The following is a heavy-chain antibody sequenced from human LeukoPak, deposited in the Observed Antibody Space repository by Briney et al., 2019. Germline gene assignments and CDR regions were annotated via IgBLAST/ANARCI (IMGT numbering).Heavy chain of an antibody. CDR2: FYYSGST. D-gene: IGHD1-1*01. Sequence: SETLSLTCTVSGGSISSYYWSWIRQPTGKGLEWIAYFYYSGSTNYNPSLKSRVTISVDTSKNQFSLKLSSVTAADTAVYYCAREERNGDYYYGMDVWGQGTTVTVSS. V-gene: IGHV4-59*01. CDR1: GGSISSYY. J-gene: IGHJ6*02. CDR3: AREERNGDYYYGMDV.